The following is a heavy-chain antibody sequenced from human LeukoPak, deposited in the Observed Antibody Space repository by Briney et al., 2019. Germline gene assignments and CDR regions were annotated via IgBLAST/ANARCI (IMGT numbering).Heavy chain of an antibody. J-gene: IGHJ4*02. CDR3: ARLPWITGTTFDY. CDR2: ISAYNGNT. V-gene: IGHV1-18*01. Sequence: ASVKVSRKASGYTFTSYGISWVRPAPGQGRAGMGWISAYNGNTNYAQKLQGRVTMTTDTSTSTAYMELRSLRSDDTAVYYCARLPWITGTTFDYWGQGTLVTVSS. D-gene: IGHD1-7*01. CDR1: GYTFTSYG.